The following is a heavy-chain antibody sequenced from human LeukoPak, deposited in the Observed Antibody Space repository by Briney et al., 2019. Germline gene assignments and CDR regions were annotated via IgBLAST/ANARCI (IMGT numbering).Heavy chain of an antibody. CDR3: ATDRYGPPFDI. CDR2: FDPEDGET. Sequence: ASVKVSRKVSVSTVSELSMHWARNAPGKGLEWMGGFDPEDGETIYAQNFQGRVTMTEDTSTDTAYMELSSLRSEDTAVYYCATDRYGPPFDIWGQGTMVTVSS. J-gene: IGHJ3*02. V-gene: IGHV1-24*01. D-gene: IGHD4-17*01. CDR1: VSTVSELS.